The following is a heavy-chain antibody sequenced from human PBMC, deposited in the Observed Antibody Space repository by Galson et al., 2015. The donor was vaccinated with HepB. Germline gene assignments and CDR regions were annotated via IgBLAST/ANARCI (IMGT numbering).Heavy chain of an antibody. V-gene: IGHV3-23*01. Sequence: SLRLSCAASGFTFSSYAMSWVRQAPGKGLEWVSAIPGSSVSTYYADSVKGRFTISRDNSKNTLYLQMNSLTAEDTAVYYCAKFRIWGDSGKENWFDPWGQGTLVTVSS. CDR1: GFTFSSYA. CDR2: IPGSSVST. CDR3: AKFRIWGDSGKENWFDP. D-gene: IGHD1-26*01. J-gene: IGHJ5*02.